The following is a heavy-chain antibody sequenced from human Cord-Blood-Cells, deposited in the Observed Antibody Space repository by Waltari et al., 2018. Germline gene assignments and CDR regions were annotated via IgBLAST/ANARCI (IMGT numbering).Heavy chain of an antibody. V-gene: IGHV1-3*01. CDR2: INAGNGNT. Sequence: QVQLVQSGAEVKKPGASVKVSCKASGYTFTSYAMYWVRQAPGQRLEWMGWINAGNGNTKYSQKFQGRVTITRDTSASTAYMELSSLRSEDTAVYYCARAHPGSYNWFDPWGQGTLVTVSS. CDR1: GYTFTSYA. J-gene: IGHJ5*02. D-gene: IGHD1-26*01. CDR3: ARAHPGSYNWFDP.